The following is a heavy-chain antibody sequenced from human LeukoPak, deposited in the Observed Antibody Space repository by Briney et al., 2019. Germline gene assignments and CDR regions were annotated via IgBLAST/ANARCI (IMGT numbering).Heavy chain of an antibody. Sequence: SETLSLTCTVSGGSISSYYWSWIRQPPGKGLEWIGYIYYSGSTNYNPSLKSRVTISVDTSKNQFSLKLSSVTAADTAVYYCARDKIAVSEASGMDVWGQGTTVTVSS. V-gene: IGHV4-59*01. D-gene: IGHD6-19*01. CDR2: IYYSGST. CDR1: GGSISSYY. J-gene: IGHJ6*02. CDR3: ARDKIAVSEASGMDV.